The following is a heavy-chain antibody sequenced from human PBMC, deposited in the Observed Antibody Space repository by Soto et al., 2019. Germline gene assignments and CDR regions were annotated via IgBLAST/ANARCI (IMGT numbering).Heavy chain of an antibody. V-gene: IGHV3-23*01. CDR2: ISGSGDST. CDR3: AKKVPGSNPLDS. J-gene: IGHJ4*02. D-gene: IGHD1-1*01. Sequence: GGSLRLSCAASGFSFSTYAMSWVRQAPGRGLEWVSAISGSGDSTYYVDSVKGRFTISRGSSKNTLYLQMNSLRVEDTAVYYCAKKVPGSNPLDSWGQGALVTVSS. CDR1: GFSFSTYA.